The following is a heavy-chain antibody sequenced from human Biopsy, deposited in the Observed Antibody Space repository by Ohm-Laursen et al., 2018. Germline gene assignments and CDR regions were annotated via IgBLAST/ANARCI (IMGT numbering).Heavy chain of an antibody. CDR2: INPTGGTT. CDR3: ARDETGSSVFGPYYYGMDV. V-gene: IGHV1-46*01. Sequence: ASVKVSCKASGYSFTKYYINWVRQAPGQGLEWMGIINPTGGTTSYAEKFQGRVTLTRDTSTGTVYLELNSLIYEDTALYYCARDETGSSVFGPYYYGMDVWGQGTTVTVFS. CDR1: GYSFTKYY. D-gene: IGHD3-9*01. J-gene: IGHJ6*02.